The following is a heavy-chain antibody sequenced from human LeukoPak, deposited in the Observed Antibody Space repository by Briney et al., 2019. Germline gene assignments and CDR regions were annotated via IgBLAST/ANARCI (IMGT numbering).Heavy chain of an antibody. V-gene: IGHV4-39*07. CDR3: ARRSMVRTVGYYYGMDV. D-gene: IGHD4/OR15-4a*01. CDR1: GGSISSSSYY. Sequence: ETLSLTCTVSGGSISSSSYYWGWIRQPPGKGLEWIGSIYYSGNTNYNPSLTSRATISVDTSKKQFSLKLSSVTAADTAVYYCARRSMVRTVGYYYGMDVWGQGTTVTVSS. CDR2: IYYSGNT. J-gene: IGHJ6*02.